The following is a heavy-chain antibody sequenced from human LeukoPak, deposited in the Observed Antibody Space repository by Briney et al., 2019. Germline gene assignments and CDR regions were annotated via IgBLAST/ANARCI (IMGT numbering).Heavy chain of an antibody. CDR3: AKDSGIFGVVIISRGYYMDV. V-gene: IGHV3-30*18. J-gene: IGHJ6*03. D-gene: IGHD3-3*01. CDR2: ISYDGTNK. CDR1: GFTFTGYG. Sequence: PGGSLRLSCAASGFTFTGYGMHWVRQAPGKGLEWVAVISYDGTNKYYADSVKGRFTISRDNSKNTLYLQMNSLRAEDTAVYYCAKDSGIFGVVIISRGYYMDVWGKGTTVTVSS.